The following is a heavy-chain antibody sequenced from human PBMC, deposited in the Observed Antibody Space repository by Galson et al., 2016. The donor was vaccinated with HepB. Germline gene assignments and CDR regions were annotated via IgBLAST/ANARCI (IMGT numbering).Heavy chain of an antibody. CDR2: ILGDNGTA. CDR1: GFNFKNFW. Sequence: SLRLSCAASGFNFKNFWMHWVRQAPGKGLVLVSRILGDNGTAAYAGFVKGRFTVSRDYAKSTVYLEMRSLRAEDTAVYYCARAAGGDVVGGLKHWGQGTLVTVSS. D-gene: IGHD1-26*01. V-gene: IGHV3-74*03. J-gene: IGHJ4*02. CDR3: ARAAGGDVVGGLKH.